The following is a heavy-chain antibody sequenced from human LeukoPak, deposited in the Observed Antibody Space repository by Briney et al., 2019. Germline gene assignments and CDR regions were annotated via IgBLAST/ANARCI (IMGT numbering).Heavy chain of an antibody. CDR3: ARTGVGGGYRFDY. CDR1: GFTFSNYA. V-gene: IGHV3-23*01. Sequence: GGSLRLSCEASGFTFSNYAMTWVRQAPGKGLEWVSGISGSGGSTYYADSVRGRFTISRDNFKNTLYLQMNSLRAEDTAIYYCARTGVGGGYRFDYWGQGTLVTGSS. CDR2: ISGSGGST. D-gene: IGHD1-26*01. J-gene: IGHJ4*02.